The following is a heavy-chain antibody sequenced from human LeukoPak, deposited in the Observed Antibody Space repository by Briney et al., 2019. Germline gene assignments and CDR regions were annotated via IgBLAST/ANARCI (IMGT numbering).Heavy chain of an antibody. D-gene: IGHD2-2*01. CDR3: ARGYCSSTSCLISWFAP. CDR1: GYTFTSYV. CDR2: ISAYNVNT. Sequence: ASVKVSCKASGYTFTSYVISWVRQAPGQGLEWMGWISAYNVNTNYAQKLQGRVTMTTDTSTSTAYMELRSLRSDDTAVYYCARGYCSSTSCLISWFAPWGQGTLVTVSS. J-gene: IGHJ5*02. V-gene: IGHV1-18*01.